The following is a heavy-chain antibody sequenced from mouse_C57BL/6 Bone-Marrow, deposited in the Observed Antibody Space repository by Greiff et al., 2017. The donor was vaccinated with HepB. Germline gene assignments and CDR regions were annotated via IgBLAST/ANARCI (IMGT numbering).Heavy chain of an antibody. J-gene: IGHJ4*01. CDR3: ARLGLLGYAMDY. D-gene: IGHD2-3*01. CDR2: ISNGGGST. Sequence: EVHLVESGGGLVQPGGSLKLSCAASGFTFSDYYMYWVRQTPEKRLEWVAYISNGGGSTYYPDTVKGRFTISRDNAKNTLYLPMSRLKSEDTAMYYCARLGLLGYAMDYWGQGTSVTVSS. V-gene: IGHV5-12*01. CDR1: GFTFSDYY.